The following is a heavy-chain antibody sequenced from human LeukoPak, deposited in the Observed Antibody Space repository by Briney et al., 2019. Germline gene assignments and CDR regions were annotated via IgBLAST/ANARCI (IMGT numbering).Heavy chain of an antibody. J-gene: IGHJ5*02. CDR3: ARALGSYSGYDYYWFDP. Sequence: SETLSLTCTVSGGSISSYYWSWIRQPPGKGLEWIRYIYYSGSTNYNPSLKSRVTISVDTSKKQFSLNVTSVTAADTAVYYCARALGSYSGYDYYWFDPWGQGTLVTVSS. D-gene: IGHD5-12*01. V-gene: IGHV4-59*12. CDR1: GGSISSYY. CDR2: IYYSGST.